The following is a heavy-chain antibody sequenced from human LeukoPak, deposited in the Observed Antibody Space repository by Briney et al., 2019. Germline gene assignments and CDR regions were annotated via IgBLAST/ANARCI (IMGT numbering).Heavy chain of an antibody. CDR3: AKGLYGDYVEYFDY. D-gene: IGHD4-17*01. CDR2: ISGSGGST. J-gene: IGHJ4*02. V-gene: IGHV3-23*01. CDR1: GFTFSSYA. Sequence: GGTLRLSCAASGFTFSSYAMSWVRQAPGKGLEWVSAISGSGGSTYYADSVKGRFTISRDNSKNTLYLQMNSLRAEDTAVYYCAKGLYGDYVEYFDYWGQGTLVTVSS.